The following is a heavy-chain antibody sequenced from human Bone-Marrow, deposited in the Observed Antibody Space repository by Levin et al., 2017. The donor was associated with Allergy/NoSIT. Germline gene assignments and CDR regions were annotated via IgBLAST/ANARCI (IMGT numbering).Heavy chain of an antibody. D-gene: IGHD6-13*01. CDR1: GYTLTELS. Sequence: ASVKVSCEVSGYTLTELSIHWVRQAPGKGLQWMGGFDPEHGETIYAQEFQGRVTLTADTSTYTANMELTRLRSEDTAVYYCAMVSSTWYYYGLDVWGQGTTVTVSS. CDR3: AMVSSTWYYYGLDV. V-gene: IGHV1-24*01. CDR2: FDPEHGET. J-gene: IGHJ6*02.